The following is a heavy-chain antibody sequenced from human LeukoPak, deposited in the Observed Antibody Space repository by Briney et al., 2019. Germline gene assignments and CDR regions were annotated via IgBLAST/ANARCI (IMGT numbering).Heavy chain of an antibody. Sequence: ASVKVLHKFSGYTFRSYGASWVRQAPGQGLECMGWISAYNGNTNYAQKLQGRVTMTTDTSTSTAYMALWRLRSDDTAVYYCARDGGMPMTEVTGCELVPWGQGNLVTVSS. V-gene: IGHV1-18*01. CDR1: GYTFRSYG. CDR2: ISAYNGNT. J-gene: IGHJ5*02. D-gene: IGHD2-21*02. CDR3: ARDGGMPMTEVTGCELVP.